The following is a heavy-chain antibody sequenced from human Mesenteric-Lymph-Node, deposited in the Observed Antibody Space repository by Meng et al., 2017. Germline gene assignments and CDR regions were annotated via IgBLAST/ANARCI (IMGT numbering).Heavy chain of an antibody. J-gene: IGHJ4*02. V-gene: IGHV3-7*01. D-gene: IGHD5-12*01. CDR1: GFTFITYW. CDR2: IKQDGSEK. CDR3: ATWGYSGYDAYYFDY. Sequence: ESLKISCATSGFTFITYWMSWVRQAPGKGLEWVANIKQDGSEKYYVDSVKGRFTISRDNAKNSVNPQMNSLRAEDTAVYYCATWGYSGYDAYYFDYWGQGTLVTVSS.